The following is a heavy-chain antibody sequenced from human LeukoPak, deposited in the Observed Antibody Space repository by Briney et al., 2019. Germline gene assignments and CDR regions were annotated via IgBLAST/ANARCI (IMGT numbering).Heavy chain of an antibody. CDR1: GFTVSSNY. CDR3: ASVAKTKRTGTGYYYYGMDV. D-gene: IGHD1/OR15-1a*01. CDR2: IYSGGST. Sequence: PGGSLRLSCAASGFTVSSNYMSCVRQAPGKGLEWVSVIYSGGSTYYADSVKGRFTISRHNSKNTLYLQMNSLRAEDTAVYYCASVAKTKRTGTGYYYYGMDVWGQGTTVTVSS. V-gene: IGHV3-53*04. J-gene: IGHJ6*02.